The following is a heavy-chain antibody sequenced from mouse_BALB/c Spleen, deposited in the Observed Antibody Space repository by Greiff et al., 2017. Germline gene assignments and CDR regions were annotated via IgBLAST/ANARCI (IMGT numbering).Heavy chain of an antibody. V-gene: IGHV3-2*02. CDR2: ISYSGST. CDR1: GYSITSDYA. J-gene: IGHJ2*01. CDR3: ARSKPLLRLPDY. Sequence: EVQLQESGPGLVKPSQSLSLTCTVTGYSITSDYAWNWIRQFPGNKLEWMGYISYSGSTSYNPSLKSRISITRDTSKNQFFLQLNSVTTEDTATYYCARSKPLLRLPDYWGQGTTLTVSS. D-gene: IGHD1-2*01.